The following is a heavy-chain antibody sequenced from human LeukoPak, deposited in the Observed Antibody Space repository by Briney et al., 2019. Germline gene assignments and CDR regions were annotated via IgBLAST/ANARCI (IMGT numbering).Heavy chain of an antibody. V-gene: IGHV3-30-3*01. CDR2: ISYDGSNK. J-gene: IGHJ4*02. D-gene: IGHD3-22*01. CDR3: AREGGFVDYYDSSGPVPY. CDR1: GFTFSSYA. Sequence: GRSLRLSCAASGFTFSSYAMHWVRQAPGKGLEWVAVISYDGSNKYYADSVKGRFTISRDNSKNTLYLQMNSLRAEDTAVYYCAREGGFVDYYDSSGPVPYWGQGTLVTVSS.